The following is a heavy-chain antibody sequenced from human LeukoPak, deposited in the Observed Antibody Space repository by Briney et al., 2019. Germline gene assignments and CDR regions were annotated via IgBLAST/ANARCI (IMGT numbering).Heavy chain of an antibody. V-gene: IGHV3-23*01. CDR3: ARDGPSDYYDSSGPSFEN. D-gene: IGHD3-22*01. Sequence: GGSLRLSCAASGFTFSSYAMSWVRQAPGKGLEWVSAISGSGGSTYYADSVKGRFTISRDNSKNTLYLQMNSLRAEDTAVYYCARDGPSDYYDSSGPSFENWGQGTLVTVSS. J-gene: IGHJ4*02. CDR1: GFTFSSYA. CDR2: ISGSGGST.